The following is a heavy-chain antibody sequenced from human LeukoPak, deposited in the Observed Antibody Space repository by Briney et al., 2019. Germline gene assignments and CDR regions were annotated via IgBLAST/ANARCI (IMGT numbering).Heavy chain of an antibody. V-gene: IGHV3-23*01. CDR2: ISGSGDNT. D-gene: IGHD3-22*01. CDR3: AKGSYYDSSGSFYFDY. CDR1: GFTFSSYA. Sequence: GGSLRLSCAASGFTFSSYAMSWVRQAPGKGLEWVSGISGSGDNTYYADSVKGRFTIFRDNSKNTLYVQVNSLGTEDTAAYYCAKGSYYDSSGSFYFDYWGQGTLVTVSS. J-gene: IGHJ4*02.